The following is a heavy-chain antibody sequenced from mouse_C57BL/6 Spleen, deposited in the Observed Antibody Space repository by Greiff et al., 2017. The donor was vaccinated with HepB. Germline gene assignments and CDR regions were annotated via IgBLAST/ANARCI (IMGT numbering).Heavy chain of an antibody. CDR1: GYTFTSYW. J-gene: IGHJ3*01. Sequence: QVQLQQPGAELVMPGASVKLSCKASGYTFTSYWMHWVKQRPGQGLEWIGEIDPSDSYTNYNQKFKGKSTLTVDKSSSTAYMQLRSLTSEDSAVYYCARSGTGRFGYWGQGTLVTVSA. V-gene: IGHV1-69*01. CDR2: IDPSDSYT. D-gene: IGHD4-1*01. CDR3: ARSGTGRFGY.